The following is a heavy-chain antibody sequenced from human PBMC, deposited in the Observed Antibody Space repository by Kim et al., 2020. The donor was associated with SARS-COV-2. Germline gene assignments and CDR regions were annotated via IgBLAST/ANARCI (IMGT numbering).Heavy chain of an antibody. V-gene: IGHV4-34*01. CDR1: GGSFSGYY. J-gene: IGHJ4*02. CDR2: INHSGST. CDR3: ARGLRQYLLRYFDWLLSRIFDY. D-gene: IGHD3-9*01. Sequence: SETLSLTCAVYGGSFSGYYWSWIRQPPGKGLEWIGEINHSGSTNYNPSLKSRVTISVDTSKNQFSLKLSSVTAADTAVYYCARGLRQYLLRYFDWLLSRIFDYWGQGTLVTVSS.